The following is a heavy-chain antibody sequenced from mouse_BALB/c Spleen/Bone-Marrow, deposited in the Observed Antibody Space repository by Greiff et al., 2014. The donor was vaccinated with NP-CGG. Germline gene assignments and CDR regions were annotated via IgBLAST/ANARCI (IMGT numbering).Heavy chain of an antibody. Sequence: VQLVESGPGLVAPSQSLSITCTVSGFSLTSYGVNWVRQPPGKGLEWLGVIWAGGSTNYNSALMSRMSIRKDNSKSQVFLEMNSLQTDDTAMYYCARNYGSSYFDYWGQGTSLTVSS. J-gene: IGHJ2*02. CDR3: ARNYGSSYFDY. CDR2: IWAGGST. V-gene: IGHV2-9*02. D-gene: IGHD1-1*01. CDR1: GFSLTSYG.